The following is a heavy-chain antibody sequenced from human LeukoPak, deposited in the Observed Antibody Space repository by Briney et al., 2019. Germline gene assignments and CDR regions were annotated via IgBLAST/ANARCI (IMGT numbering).Heavy chain of an antibody. V-gene: IGHV4-59*01. Sequence: PSETLSLTSTVSGGSISSYYWSWIPQPPGKGLEWIGYIYYSGSTIYNPSLKSRVTISVDTSKNQFSLKLSSVTAADTAVYYCARAKHSSSSGKLFEPCGHEALVTVSS. CDR2: IYYSGST. J-gene: IGHJ5*02. CDR3: ARAKHSSSSGKLFEP. D-gene: IGHD6-6*01. CDR1: GGSISSYY.